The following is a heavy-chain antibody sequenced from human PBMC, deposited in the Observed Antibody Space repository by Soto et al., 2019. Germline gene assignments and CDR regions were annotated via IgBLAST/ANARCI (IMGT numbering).Heavy chain of an antibody. Sequence: GGSLRLSCAASGFNVGSFAVNWVRQAPGKGLEWVSGISVSDAFIYYADSVRGRFSISRDASENILYLQMNSLRVDDTALYYCTRETVAGITGLDYWGPGTLVTVSS. J-gene: IGHJ4*02. CDR1: GFNVGSFA. V-gene: IGHV3-23*01. CDR3: TRETVAGITGLDY. D-gene: IGHD1-20*01. CDR2: ISVSDAFI.